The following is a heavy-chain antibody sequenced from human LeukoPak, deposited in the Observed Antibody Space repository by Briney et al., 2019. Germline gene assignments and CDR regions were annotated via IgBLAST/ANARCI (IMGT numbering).Heavy chain of an antibody. CDR1: GFIFSSYA. D-gene: IGHD3-10*01. J-gene: IGHJ4*02. Sequence: PGGSLRLSCAASGFIFSSYAMSWVRQAPGKGLEWVSGISGSADITDYADSVKGRFTISSDNSKNTLYLQMNSLRAEDTAVYYCAKDLYYFGSGSHDYWGQGTLVTVSS. V-gene: IGHV3-23*01. CDR3: AKDLYYFGSGSHDY. CDR2: ISGSADIT.